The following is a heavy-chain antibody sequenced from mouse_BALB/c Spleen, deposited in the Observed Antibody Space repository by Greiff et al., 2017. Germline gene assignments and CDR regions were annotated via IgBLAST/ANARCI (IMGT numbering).Heavy chain of an antibody. CDR2: IRNKANGYTT. CDR1: GFTFTDYY. J-gene: IGHJ4*01. V-gene: IGHV7-3*02. Sequence: EVMLVESGGGLVQPGGSLRLSCAPSGFTFTDYYMSWVRQPPGKALEWLGFIRNKANGYTTEYSASVKGRFTISRDNSQSILYLQMNTLRAEDSATYYCARDRGNAMDYWGQGTSVTVSS. CDR3: ARDRGNAMDY.